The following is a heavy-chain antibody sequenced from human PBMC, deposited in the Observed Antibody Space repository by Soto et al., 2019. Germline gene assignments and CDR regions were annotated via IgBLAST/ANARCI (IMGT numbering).Heavy chain of an antibody. J-gene: IGHJ3*02. CDR1: GLTVSSNY. CDR2: LYSGGST. D-gene: IGHD1-1*01. CDR3: ARDTTGAEGDGFDI. V-gene: IGHV3-53*02. Sequence: EVQLVETGGGLIQPGGSLRLSCAASGLTVSSNYMNWVRQAPGKGLEWVSVLYSGGSTHYAGSVKRRFIISRDNSKNTVYRQMNSLRVEDTAIYFCARDTTGAEGDGFDIWGQGTMVTVSS.